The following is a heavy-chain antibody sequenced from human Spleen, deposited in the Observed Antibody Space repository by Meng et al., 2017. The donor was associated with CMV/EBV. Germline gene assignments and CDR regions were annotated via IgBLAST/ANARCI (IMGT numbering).Heavy chain of an antibody. D-gene: IGHD3-3*01. V-gene: IGHV4-30-4*08. Sequence: SVASISSGDYFWTWIRQTPGKGLEWIGYIFYSGNTYYNPSLKSRVTISLHTSKNQFSLRLSSVTAADTAVYYCARVPIMNDFWSSDYWGQGTLVTVSS. CDR3: ARVPIMNDFWSSDY. CDR1: VASISSGDYF. CDR2: IFYSGNT. J-gene: IGHJ4*02.